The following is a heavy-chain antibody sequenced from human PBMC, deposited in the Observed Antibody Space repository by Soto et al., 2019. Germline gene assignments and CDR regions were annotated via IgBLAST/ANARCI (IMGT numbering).Heavy chain of an antibody. CDR1: GGTFSSYA. CDR2: IIPIFGTA. J-gene: IGHJ6*02. Sequence: QVQLVQSGAEVKKPGSSVKVSCKASGGTFSSYAISWVRQAPGQGLEWMGGIIPIFGTANYAQKLQGRVTSTADESTSTADMELSSLRSEDTAVYYCARPRVAALYYDYYGMDVWGQGTTVTVSS. D-gene: IGHD2-15*01. CDR3: ARPRVAALYYDYYGMDV. V-gene: IGHV1-69*12.